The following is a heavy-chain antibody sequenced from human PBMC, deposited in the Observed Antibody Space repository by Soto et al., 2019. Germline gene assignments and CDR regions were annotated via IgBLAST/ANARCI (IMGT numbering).Heavy chain of an antibody. V-gene: IGHV3-53*02. Sequence: EVQLVETGGGLIQPGGSLRLSCGASGFTVTPYYMTWVRQAPGKGLEWVSIIYPGFSTYYADSVEGRFTISRDNSKNTLYLQMSSLRAEDTAVYYCARFMAPGGPSSGYYFGMDVWGQGTTVTVSS. CDR3: ARFMAPGGPSSGYYFGMDV. CDR2: IYPGFST. D-gene: IGHD3-10*01. CDR1: GFTVTPYY. J-gene: IGHJ6*02.